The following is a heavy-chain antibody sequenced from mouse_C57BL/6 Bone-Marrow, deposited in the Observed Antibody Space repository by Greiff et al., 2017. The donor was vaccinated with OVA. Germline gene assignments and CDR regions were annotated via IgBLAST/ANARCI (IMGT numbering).Heavy chain of an antibody. CDR2: INPNNGGT. CDR1: GYTFTDYN. V-gene: IGHV1-22*01. D-gene: IGHD2-3*01. CDR3: ARDDDYHWYFDV. Sequence: VQLKESGPELVKPGASVKMSCKASGYTFTDYNMHWVKQSHGKSLEWIGYINPNNGGTSYNQKFKGKATLTVNKSSSTAYMELRSLTSEDSAVYYCARDDDYHWYFDVWGTGTTVTVSS. J-gene: IGHJ1*03.